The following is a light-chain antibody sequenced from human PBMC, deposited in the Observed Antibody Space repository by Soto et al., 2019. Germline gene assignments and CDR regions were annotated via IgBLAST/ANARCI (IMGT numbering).Light chain of an antibody. Sequence: DIQMTQSPSSLSASVGDRVTITCRASQGISNYLAWYQQKPWKVPKLLIYGAATLQSGVPSRFSGSGSGTDFTLAFSSLQPEDVATYYYQKYDSAPWTVGQGTKVEIK. CDR3: QKYDSAPWT. CDR2: GAA. V-gene: IGKV1-27*01. CDR1: QGISNY. J-gene: IGKJ1*01.